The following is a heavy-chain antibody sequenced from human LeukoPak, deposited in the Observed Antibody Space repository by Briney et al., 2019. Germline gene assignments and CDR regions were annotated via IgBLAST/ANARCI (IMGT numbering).Heavy chain of an antibody. J-gene: IGHJ4*02. CDR2: IIPIFGTA. CDR3: ARAIVATGSHLFDY. CDR1: GGTFSSYA. V-gene: IGHV1-69*05. Sequence: SVKVSCKASGGTFSSYAISWVRQAPGQGLEWMGGIIPIFGTANYAQKFQGRVAMTRDMSTSTVYMELSSLRSEDTAVYYCARAIVATGSHLFDYWGQGTLVTVSS. D-gene: IGHD5-12*01.